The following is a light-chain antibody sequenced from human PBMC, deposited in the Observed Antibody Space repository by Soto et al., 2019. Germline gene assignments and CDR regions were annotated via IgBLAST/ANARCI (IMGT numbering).Light chain of an antibody. CDR2: KAS. V-gene: IGKV1-5*03. J-gene: IGKJ2*01. Sequence: DIQMTQSPSTLSASVGDRVTVTCRASQSISSWLAWYQQKPGKAPKLLIYKASSLQSGVPSRFSGSGSGTEFTLTVSSLQPDDFATYYCQQSNSYPYTFGQGTKLEIK. CDR3: QQSNSYPYT. CDR1: QSISSW.